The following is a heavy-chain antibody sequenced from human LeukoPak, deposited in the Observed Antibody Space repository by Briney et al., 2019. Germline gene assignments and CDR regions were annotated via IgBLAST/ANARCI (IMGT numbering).Heavy chain of an antibody. V-gene: IGHV3-7*01. CDR2: IKQDGSEK. J-gene: IGHJ4*02. D-gene: IGHD4-17*01. Sequence: GGSLRLSCAASGFTFSSYWMSWVRQAPGKGLEWVANIKQDGSEKYYVDSVKGRFTISRDNAMNSLYLQMNSLRAEDTAVYYCARDKGYGDYADDYWGQGTLVTVSS. CDR1: GFTFSSYW. CDR3: ARDKGYGDYADDY.